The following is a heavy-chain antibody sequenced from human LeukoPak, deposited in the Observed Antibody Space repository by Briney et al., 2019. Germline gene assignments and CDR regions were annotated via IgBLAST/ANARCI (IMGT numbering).Heavy chain of an antibody. J-gene: IGHJ6*03. Sequence: PGGSLRLSCAASGFTFSSYWMSWVRQAPGKGLEWVANIKQDGSEKYYVDSVKGRFTISRDNAKNSLYLQMNSLRADDTAVYYCARYYDFWSGYSHYYYYYMDVWGKGTTVTVSS. CDR1: GFTFSSYW. CDR2: IKQDGSEK. CDR3: ARYYDFWSGYSHYYYYYMDV. D-gene: IGHD3-3*01. V-gene: IGHV3-7*01.